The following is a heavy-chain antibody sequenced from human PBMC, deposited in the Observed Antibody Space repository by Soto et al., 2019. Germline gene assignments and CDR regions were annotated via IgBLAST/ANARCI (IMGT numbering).Heavy chain of an antibody. CDR2: IYYSGST. CDR3: ARPTSSGWYSAQGGFDY. D-gene: IGHD6-19*01. Sequence: SETLSLTCTVSGGSISSSSYYWGWIRQPPGKGLEWIGSIYYSGSTYYNPSLKSRVTISVDTSKNQFSLKLSSVTAADTAVYYCARPTSSGWYSAQGGFDYWGQGTLVTVSS. V-gene: IGHV4-39*01. J-gene: IGHJ4*02. CDR1: GGSISSSSYY.